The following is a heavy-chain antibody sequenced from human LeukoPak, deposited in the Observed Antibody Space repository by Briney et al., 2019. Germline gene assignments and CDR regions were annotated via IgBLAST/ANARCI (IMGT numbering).Heavy chain of an antibody. J-gene: IGHJ4*02. V-gene: IGHV4-34*01. CDR3: AVTYYDFWSGSSNVDY. CDR2: INHSGST. Sequence: SETLSLTCAVYGGSFSGYYWSWIRQPPGKGLEWIGEINHSGSTNYNPSLKSQVTISVDTSKNQFSLKLSSVTAADTAVYYCAVTYYDFWSGSSNVDYWGQGTLVTVSS. D-gene: IGHD3-3*01. CDR1: GGSFSGYY.